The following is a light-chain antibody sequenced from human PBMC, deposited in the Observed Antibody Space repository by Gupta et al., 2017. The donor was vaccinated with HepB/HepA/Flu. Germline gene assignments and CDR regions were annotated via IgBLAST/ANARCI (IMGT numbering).Light chain of an antibody. V-gene: IGKV1-5*03. Sequence: DIQMTQSPSTLSASVGDRVTITYRASQSISNWLAWYQQKPGKAPKLLIYKASSLESGVPSRFSGSGSGTEFTLTISSLQPDDFATYYCQQYNTNSETFGQGTKVEI. CDR2: KAS. CDR3: QQYNTNSET. J-gene: IGKJ1*01. CDR1: QSISNW.